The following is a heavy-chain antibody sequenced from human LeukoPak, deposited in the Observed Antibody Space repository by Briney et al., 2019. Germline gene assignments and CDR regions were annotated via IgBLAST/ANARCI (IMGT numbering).Heavy chain of an antibody. D-gene: IGHD4-11*01. CDR2: IYYSGST. V-gene: IGHV4-30-4*01. J-gene: IGHJ4*02. CDR3: ARHDPTTDNPAVDH. Sequence: PSETLSLTCTVSGGSISSGDYYWSWVRQPPGKGLEWIGYIYYSGSTYYNPSLKSRVTISVDTSKNQFSLKLNSVTAADTAVYYCARHDPTTDNPAVDHWGQGTLVTVSS. CDR1: GGSISSGDYY.